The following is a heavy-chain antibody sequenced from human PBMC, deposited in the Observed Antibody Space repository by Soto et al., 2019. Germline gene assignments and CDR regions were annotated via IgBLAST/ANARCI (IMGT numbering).Heavy chain of an antibody. CDR2: IDAEDGNT. Sequence: ASVKVSCKASGYTFTSYGISWVRQAPGKGLEWMGGIDAEDGNTIYAQKFQGRVTMTEDTSTDTAYMELSSLRSEDTAVYYCATSPHYDSSGLLDYWGQGTLVTVSS. CDR1: GYTFTSYG. J-gene: IGHJ4*02. D-gene: IGHD3-22*01. V-gene: IGHV1-18*01. CDR3: ATSPHYDSSGLLDY.